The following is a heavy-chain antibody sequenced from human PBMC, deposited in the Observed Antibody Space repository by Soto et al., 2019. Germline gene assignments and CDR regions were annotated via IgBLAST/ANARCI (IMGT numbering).Heavy chain of an antibody. CDR3: ERPSTVGATTPWDY. CDR2: IYPGDSDT. CDR1: GYSFTSYW. V-gene: IGHV5-51*01. Sequence: GESLTISCKGSGYSFTSYWIGWVRQMPGKGLEWMGIIYPGDSDTRYSPSFQGQVTISADKSISTAYLQWSSLKASDTAMYYCERPSTVGATTPWDYWGQGTLRAGSS. D-gene: IGHD1-26*01. J-gene: IGHJ4*02.